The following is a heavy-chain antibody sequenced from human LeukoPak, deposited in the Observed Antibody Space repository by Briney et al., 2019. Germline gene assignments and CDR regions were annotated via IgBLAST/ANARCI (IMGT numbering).Heavy chain of an antibody. CDR2: ISSSSSYI. J-gene: IGHJ4*02. Sequence: GGSLRLSCAASGFTFSSYAMSWVRQAPGKGLEWVSSISSSSSYIYYADSVKGRFTISRDNAKNSLYLQMNSLRAEDTAVYYCARGGLLHKIDYWGQGTLVTVSS. V-gene: IGHV3-21*01. CDR1: GFTFSSYA. D-gene: IGHD2-21*02. CDR3: ARGGLLHKIDY.